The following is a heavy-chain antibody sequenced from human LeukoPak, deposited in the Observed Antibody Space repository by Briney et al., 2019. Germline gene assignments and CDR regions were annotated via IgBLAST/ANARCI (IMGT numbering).Heavy chain of an antibody. CDR2: ISAYNGNT. CDR1: GYTFTSYG. CDR3: ARDYYGSGSYPYFDY. J-gene: IGHJ4*02. D-gene: IGHD3-10*01. Sequence: ASVKASCKASGYTFTSYGISWVRQAPGQGLEWMGWISAYNGNTNYAQKLQGRVTMTTDTSTSTAYMELRSLRSDDTAVYYCARDYYGSGSYPYFDYWGQGTLVTVSS. V-gene: IGHV1-18*01.